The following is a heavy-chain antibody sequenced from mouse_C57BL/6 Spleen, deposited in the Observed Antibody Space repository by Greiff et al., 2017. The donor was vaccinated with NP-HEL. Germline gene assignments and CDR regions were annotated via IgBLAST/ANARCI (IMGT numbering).Heavy chain of an antibody. J-gene: IGHJ1*03. CDR1: GYTFTSYW. CDR2: INPSNGGT. V-gene: IGHV1-53*01. Sequence: VQLQHPGTELVKPGASVKLSCTASGYTFTSYWMHWVKQRPGQGLEWIGNINPSNGGTNYNEKFKSKATLTVDKSSSTAYMQLSSLTSEDSAVYYCARSDGYYWYFDVWGTGTTVTVSS. CDR3: ARSDGYYWYFDV. D-gene: IGHD2-3*01.